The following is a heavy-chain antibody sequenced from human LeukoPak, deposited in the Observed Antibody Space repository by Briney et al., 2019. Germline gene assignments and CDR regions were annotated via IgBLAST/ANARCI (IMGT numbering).Heavy chain of an antibody. J-gene: IGHJ4*02. CDR3: AREDTRRGSRGYFDY. Sequence: GPSVKVSCKASGYTFTSYGISWARQAPGQGLEWMGWISGENGSTNYAQKLQGRVTMTTDTSTSTAYMELRSLRSDDSAIYYCAREDTRRGSRGYFDYWGQGTLVTVSS. V-gene: IGHV1-18*01. CDR1: GYTFTSYG. CDR2: ISGENGST. D-gene: IGHD2-2*01.